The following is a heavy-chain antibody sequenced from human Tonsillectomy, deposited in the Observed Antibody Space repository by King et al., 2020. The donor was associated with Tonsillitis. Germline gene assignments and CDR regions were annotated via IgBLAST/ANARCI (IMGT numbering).Heavy chain of an antibody. CDR2: ISYDGKKK. D-gene: IGHD1-14*01. V-gene: IGHV3-30*03. Sequence: VQLVESGGGVVQPGRSLRLSCAASGVPFSSYGMHWVRQAPGKGLEWVALISYDGKKKYYADPVKGRFTISKDKSKNKLYLQMNSLRAEDTAVYYCGTTGFIEVVSDYWGQGTLVTVSS. J-gene: IGHJ4*02. CDR1: GVPFSSYG. CDR3: GTTGFIEVVSDY.